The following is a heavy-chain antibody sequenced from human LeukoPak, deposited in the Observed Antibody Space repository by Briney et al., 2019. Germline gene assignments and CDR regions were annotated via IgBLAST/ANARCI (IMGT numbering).Heavy chain of an antibody. J-gene: IGHJ6*02. Sequence: SVKVSCKASGGTFSSYAISWVRQAPGQGLEWMGRIIPILGIANYAQKLQGRVTMTTDTSTSTAYMELRSLRSDDTAVYYCARDRVTMIPTPGEVLDVWGQGTTVTVSS. CDR3: ARDRVTMIPTPGEVLDV. CDR1: GGTFSSYA. V-gene: IGHV1-69*04. CDR2: IIPILGIA. D-gene: IGHD3-22*01.